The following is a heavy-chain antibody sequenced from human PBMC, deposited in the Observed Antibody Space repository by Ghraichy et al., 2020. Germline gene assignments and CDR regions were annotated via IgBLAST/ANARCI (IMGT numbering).Heavy chain of an antibody. CDR1: GYTFTGYY. CDR2: INPNSGGT. J-gene: IGHJ6*02. Sequence: ASVKVSCKASGYTFTGYYMHWVRQAPGQGLEWMGWINPNSGGTNYAQKFQGWVTMTRDTSISTAYMELSRLGSDDTAVYYCARGNYYGSGSYSHYYYYYGMDVWGQGTTVTVSS. CDR3: ARGNYYGSGSYSHYYYYYGMDV. V-gene: IGHV1-2*04. D-gene: IGHD3-10*01.